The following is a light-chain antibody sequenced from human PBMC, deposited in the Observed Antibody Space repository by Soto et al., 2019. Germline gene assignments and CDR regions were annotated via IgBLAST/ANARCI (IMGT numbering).Light chain of an antibody. CDR2: WAS. CDR1: QSVLNSSNNKNY. CDR3: QQYYGSPRT. J-gene: IGKJ1*01. V-gene: IGKV4-1*01. Sequence: DNVMTQSPDSLAVSLGERATINCKSRQSVLNSSNNKNYLAWYQQKPGQPPKLLIYWASTRESGVPDRFSGSGSGTDFTLTISILQAEDVAVYYCQQYYGSPRTFGQGTKVEIK.